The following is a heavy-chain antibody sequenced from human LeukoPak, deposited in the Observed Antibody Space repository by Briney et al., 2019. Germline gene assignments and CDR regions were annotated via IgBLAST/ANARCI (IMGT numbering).Heavy chain of an antibody. V-gene: IGHV3-7*01. J-gene: IGHJ4*02. D-gene: IGHD2-15*01. CDR2: IKQDGSEK. CDR1: GFTFSNYR. Sequence: PGGSLRLSCAASGFTFSNYRMSWVRQAPGKGLEWVANIKQDGSEKYYVDSVKGRFTISRDNAKNSLYLQMNSLRAEDTAVYYCARDLGYCSGGSCKPVSHFDYWGQGTLVTVSS. CDR3: ARDLGYCSGGSCKPVSHFDY.